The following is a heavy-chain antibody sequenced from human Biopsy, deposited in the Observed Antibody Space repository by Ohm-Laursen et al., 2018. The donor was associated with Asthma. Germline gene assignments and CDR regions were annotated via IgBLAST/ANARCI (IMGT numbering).Heavy chain of an antibody. CDR3: ARAGQCSSTSCYNPGWFDP. CDR2: INHSGST. CDR1: GGSISSNFYY. V-gene: IGHV4-39*07. J-gene: IGHJ5*02. D-gene: IGHD2-2*01. Sequence: SETLSLTCTVSGGSISSNFYYWSWIRQPPGKGLEWIGEINHSGSTNYNPSLKSRVTISVDTSKNQFSLKLSSVTAADTAVYYCARAGQCSSTSCYNPGWFDPWGQGTLVTVSS.